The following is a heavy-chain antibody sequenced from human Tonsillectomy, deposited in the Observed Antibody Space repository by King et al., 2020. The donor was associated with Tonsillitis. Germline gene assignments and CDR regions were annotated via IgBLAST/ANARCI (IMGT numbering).Heavy chain of an antibody. D-gene: IGHD1-26*01. CDR3: AKESGTSTSNAFDI. Sequence: VQLVESGGGLVQPGGSLRLSCAASGFTFSSYAMSWVRQAPGKGLEWVSGISVRADGTSYADSVKGRVTISRDNSKNTLDLQMNSLRAEETAVYYCAKESGTSTSNAFDIWGQGTMVTVSS. J-gene: IGHJ3*02. CDR1: GFTFSSYA. V-gene: IGHV3-23*04. CDR2: ISVRADGT.